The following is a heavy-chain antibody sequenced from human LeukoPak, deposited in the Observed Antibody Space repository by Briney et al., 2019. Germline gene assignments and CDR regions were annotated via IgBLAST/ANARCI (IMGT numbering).Heavy chain of an antibody. CDR2: IDEAGKDR. CDR1: GFTFDSYY. J-gene: IGHJ4*01. CDR3: ERASRGVVFNYFDY. Sequence: GGSLRLSCVASGFTFDSYYMSWVRQAPGKGLEWVADIDEAGKDRYYADSVKGRFTTSRDTTKNSVFQDMTFMIVDATATFFCERASRGVVFNYFDYWGQGALVRVSS. D-gene: IGHD2-15*01. V-gene: IGHV3-7*01.